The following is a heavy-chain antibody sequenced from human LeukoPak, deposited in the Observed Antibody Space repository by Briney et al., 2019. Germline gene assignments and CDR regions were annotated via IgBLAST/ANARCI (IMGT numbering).Heavy chain of an antibody. CDR2: INHSGST. CDR3: ARHWDIVVVPAAMPPWFDP. J-gene: IGHJ5*02. D-gene: IGHD2-2*01. Sequence: PSETLSLTCAVYGGSFSGYYWSWIRQPPGKGLEWIGEINHSGSTNYNPSLKSRVTISVDTSKNQFSLKLSSVTAADTAVYYCARHWDIVVVPAAMPPWFDPWGQGTLVTVSS. CDR1: GGSFSGYY. V-gene: IGHV4-34*01.